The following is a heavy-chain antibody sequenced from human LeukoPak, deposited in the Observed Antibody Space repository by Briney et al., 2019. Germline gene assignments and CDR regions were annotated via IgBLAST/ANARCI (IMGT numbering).Heavy chain of an antibody. V-gene: IGHV1-46*01. Sequence: ASVKVSCKASGYTFTSFYMHWVRQAPGQGLEWMGIINPSGGSTSYAQKFQGRVTMTRDTSTSTVYMELSSLRSEDTAVYYCARDRAPRIAVAGTHGMDVWGQGTTVTVSS. D-gene: IGHD6-19*01. CDR2: INPSGGST. J-gene: IGHJ6*02. CDR1: GYTFTSFY. CDR3: ARDRAPRIAVAGTHGMDV.